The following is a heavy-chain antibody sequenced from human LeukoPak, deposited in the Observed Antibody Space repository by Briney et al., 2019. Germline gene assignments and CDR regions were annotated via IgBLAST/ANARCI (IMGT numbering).Heavy chain of an antibody. V-gene: IGHV4-34*01. D-gene: IGHD3-22*01. CDR3: ARGRRYYDSSGYWY. Sequence: PSETLSRTCAVYGGSFSGYYWSWIRQPPGKGLKWIGEINHSGSTNYNPSLKSRVTISVDTSKNQFSLKLSSVTAADTAVYYCARGRRYYDSSGYWYWGQGTLVTVSS. J-gene: IGHJ4*02. CDR1: GGSFSGYY. CDR2: INHSGST.